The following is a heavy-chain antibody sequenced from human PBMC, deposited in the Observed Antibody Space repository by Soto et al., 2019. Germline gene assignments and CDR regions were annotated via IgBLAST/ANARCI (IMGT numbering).Heavy chain of an antibody. CDR3: ARKKGYSYGPHYFDY. CDR1: GGSVSSGGYY. Sequence: QVQLQESGPGLVKPSQTLSLTRTVSGGSVSSGGYYWSWIRQHPGKGLEWIGYIYYSGNTFYNPSLKSRVTISVDTSKNQFSLKLSSVTAADTAVYYCARKKGYSYGPHYFDYWGQGTRVTVSS. V-gene: IGHV4-31*03. CDR2: IYYSGNT. J-gene: IGHJ4*02. D-gene: IGHD5-18*01.